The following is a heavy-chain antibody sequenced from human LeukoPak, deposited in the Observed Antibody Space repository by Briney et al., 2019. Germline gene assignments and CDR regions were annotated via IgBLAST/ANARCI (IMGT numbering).Heavy chain of an antibody. CDR3: ARVVSDDFWSGYPPGGMDV. D-gene: IGHD3-3*01. CDR2: IYTSGST. V-gene: IGHV4-4*07. Sequence: SETLSLTCTVSGGSISSYYWGWIRQPAGKGLEWIGRIYTSGSTNYNPSLKSRVTMSVDTSKNQFSLKLSSVTAADTAVYYCARVVSDDFWSGYPPGGMDVWGQGTTVTVFS. J-gene: IGHJ6*02. CDR1: GGSISSYY.